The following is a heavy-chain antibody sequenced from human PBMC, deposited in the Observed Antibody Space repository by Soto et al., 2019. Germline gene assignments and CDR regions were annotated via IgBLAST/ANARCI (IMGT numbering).Heavy chain of an antibody. CDR2: IDHDGPT. V-gene: IGHV3-74*01. J-gene: IGHJ4*02. CDR3: VGDSHGDY. CDR1: GFIFSNYW. Sequence: EVQLVESGGGLVQPGGSLRLSCAGSGFIFSNYWMHWVRQAPGKGLEWVSRIDHDGPTDYADSVRGRFTISRDNAESTLYLQMNSLRPEDTAVDYCVGDSHGDYWGQGTLVTVSS.